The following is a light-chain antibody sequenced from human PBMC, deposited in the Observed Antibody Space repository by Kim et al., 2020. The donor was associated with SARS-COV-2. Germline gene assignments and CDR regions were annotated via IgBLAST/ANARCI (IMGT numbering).Light chain of an antibody. Sequence: QPVLTQSPSASASLGASVMLTCTLNSGHSDYAIAWHQQQPKKGPRFLMKLNSDGTHSRGDGIPDRFSGSSTGAERYLTISSLQSEYEADYYCQTWTTGRGVFGGGTQLTVL. J-gene: IGLJ2*01. CDR2: LNSDGTH. CDR1: SGHSDYA. V-gene: IGLV4-69*01. CDR3: QTWTTGRGV.